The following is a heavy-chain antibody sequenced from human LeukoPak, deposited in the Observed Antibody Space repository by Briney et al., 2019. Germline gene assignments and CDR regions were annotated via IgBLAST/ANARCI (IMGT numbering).Heavy chain of an antibody. Sequence: SETLSLTCAVYGGSFSGYYWSWISQPPAKGLEWIGEINHSGSTNYNPSLKSRVTISVDTSKNQFSLKLSSVTAAETAVYYCARAHERKDIVVVPAAQRVGAFDIWGQGAMVTVSS. CDR3: ARAHERKDIVVVPAAQRVGAFDI. CDR2: INHSGST. CDR1: GGSFSGYY. J-gene: IGHJ3*02. D-gene: IGHD2-2*01. V-gene: IGHV4-34*01.